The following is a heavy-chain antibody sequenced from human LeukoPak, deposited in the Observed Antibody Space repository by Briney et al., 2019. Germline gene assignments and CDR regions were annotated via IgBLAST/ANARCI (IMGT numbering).Heavy chain of an antibody. D-gene: IGHD5-18*01. V-gene: IGHV1-58*02. CDR1: GFTFTSSA. J-gene: IGHJ4*02. CDR3: AADLGPKEDTAIETPLGY. Sequence: SVKVSCKASGFTFTSSAMQWVRQARGQRLEWVGWIDVGSGNTNYAQKFQERVTITRDMSTSTAYMELSSLRSEDTAVYYCAADLGPKEDTAIETPLGYWGQGTLVTVSS. CDR2: IDVGSGNT.